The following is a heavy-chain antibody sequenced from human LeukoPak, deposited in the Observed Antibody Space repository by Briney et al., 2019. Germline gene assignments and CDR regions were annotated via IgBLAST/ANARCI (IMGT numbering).Heavy chain of an antibody. Sequence: SVKVSCKASGGTFSSYTISWVRQAPGQGLEWVGRIIPILGIANYAQKFQGRVTITADKSTSTAYMELSSLRSEDTAVYYCARAPTSDPLLDYWGQGTLVTVSS. CDR2: IIPILGIA. V-gene: IGHV1-69*02. CDR1: GGTFSSYT. D-gene: IGHD1/OR15-1a*01. CDR3: ARAPTSDPLLDY. J-gene: IGHJ4*02.